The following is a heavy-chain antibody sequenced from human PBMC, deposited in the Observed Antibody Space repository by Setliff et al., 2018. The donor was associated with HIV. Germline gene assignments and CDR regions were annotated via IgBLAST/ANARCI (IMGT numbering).Heavy chain of an antibody. CDR3: ARGQDLGATWTGYYYYYMDV. D-gene: IGHD1-26*01. CDR2: IHHGGTT. CDR1: GDSISSSNW. J-gene: IGHJ6*03. Sequence: SETLSLTCAVSGDSISSSNWWNWVRQPPGKGLEWIGEIHHGGTTNYNPSLKSRLSILLDKSNNQLSLKLTSVTAADTAVYYCARGQDLGATWTGYYYYYMDVWGKGTTVTVPS. V-gene: IGHV4-4*02.